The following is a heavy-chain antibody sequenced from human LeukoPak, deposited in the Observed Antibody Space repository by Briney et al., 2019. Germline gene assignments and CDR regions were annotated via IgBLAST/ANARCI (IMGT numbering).Heavy chain of an antibody. CDR2: ISSSSSYI. D-gene: IGHD1-26*01. J-gene: IGHJ3*02. CDR1: GFTFSSYS. Sequence: GGSLRLSCAASGFTFSSYSMNWVRQAPGKGLEWVSSISSSSSYIYYADSVKGRFTISRDNAKNSLYLQMNSLRAEDTAVYYCARSGSYSDAFDIWGQGTMVTVSS. CDR3: ARSGSYSDAFDI. V-gene: IGHV3-21*01.